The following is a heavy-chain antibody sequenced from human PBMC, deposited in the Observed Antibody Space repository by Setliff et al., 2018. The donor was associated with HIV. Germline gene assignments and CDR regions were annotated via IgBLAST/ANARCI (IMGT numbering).Heavy chain of an antibody. Sequence: GASVKVSCKASGYTFSDYFLHWVRQATGQGLEWMGRMNPNSGNTEYAQQFQGRVTMTRNTSISTAYMELSSLRSEDTAIYYCAGGHSGNGYWGQGTPVTVSS. CDR1: GYTFSDYF. J-gene: IGHJ4*02. CDR2: MNPNSGNT. D-gene: IGHD1-1*01. V-gene: IGHV1-8*02. CDR3: AGGHSGNGY.